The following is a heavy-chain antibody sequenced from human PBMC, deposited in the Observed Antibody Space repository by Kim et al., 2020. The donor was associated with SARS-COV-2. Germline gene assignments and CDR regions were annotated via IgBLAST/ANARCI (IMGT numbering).Heavy chain of an antibody. CDR3: ARDMGATTVTTDYYYYGMDV. CDR1: GDSVSSNSAA. Sequence: SQTLSLTCAISGDSVSSNSAAWNWIRQSPSRGLEWLGRTYYRSKWYNDYAVSVKSRITINPDTSKNQFSLQLNSVTPEDTAVYYCARDMGATTVTTDYYYYGMDVWGRGTTVTVSS. V-gene: IGHV6-1*01. CDR2: TYYRSKWYN. D-gene: IGHD4-17*01. J-gene: IGHJ6*02.